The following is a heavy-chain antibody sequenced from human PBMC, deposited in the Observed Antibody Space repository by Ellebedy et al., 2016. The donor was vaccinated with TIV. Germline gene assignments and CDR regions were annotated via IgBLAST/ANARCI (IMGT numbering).Heavy chain of an antibody. CDR2: ISSNGGTT. CDR1: GFTFSSYA. Sequence: GESLKISCAASGFTFSSYAMHWVRQAPGKGLEYISAISSNGGTTYYANSVKGRLTISRDSSKNTLYLQMGSLRAEDMAVYYCARSYGSGSPDYWGQGTLVTVSS. V-gene: IGHV3-64*01. D-gene: IGHD3-10*01. CDR3: ARSYGSGSPDY. J-gene: IGHJ4*02.